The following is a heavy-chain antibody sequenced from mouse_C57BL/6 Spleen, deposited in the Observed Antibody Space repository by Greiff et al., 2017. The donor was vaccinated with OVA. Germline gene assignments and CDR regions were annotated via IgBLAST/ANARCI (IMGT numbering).Heavy chain of an antibody. CDR3: ARPYYGSSYGFAY. Sequence: QVQLQQPGAELVKPGASVEMSCKASGYTFTSYWITWVKQRPGQGLEWIGDIYPGSGSTNYNEKFKSKATLTVATSSSTAYMQLSSLTSEDSAVYYCARPYYGSSYGFAYWGQGTLVTVSA. J-gene: IGHJ3*01. V-gene: IGHV1-55*01. D-gene: IGHD1-1*01. CDR2: IYPGSGST. CDR1: GYTFTSYW.